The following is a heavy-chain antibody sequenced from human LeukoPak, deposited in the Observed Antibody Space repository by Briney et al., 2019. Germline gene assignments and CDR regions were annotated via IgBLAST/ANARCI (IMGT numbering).Heavy chain of an antibody. D-gene: IGHD3-16*01. J-gene: IGHJ4*02. V-gene: IGHV4-39*07. CDR1: GVSISSSSFY. CDR2: IYYSGST. Sequence: SETLSLTCTVSGVSISSSSFYWGWIRQPPGKGLEWIGNIYYSGSTYYNPSLKSRVTISVDTSKNQFSLKLSSVTAADTAVYYCASRWGGRDFFDYWGQGTLVTVSS. CDR3: ASRWGGRDFFDY.